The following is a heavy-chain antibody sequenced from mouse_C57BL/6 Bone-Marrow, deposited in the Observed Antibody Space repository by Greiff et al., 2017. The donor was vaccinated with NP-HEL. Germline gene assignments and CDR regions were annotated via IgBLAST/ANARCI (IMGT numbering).Heavy chain of an antibody. V-gene: IGHV5-6*01. Sequence: EVQRVESGGDLVKPGGSLKLSCAASGFTFSSYGMSWVRQTPDKRLEWVATISSGGSYTYYPDSVKGRFTISRDNAKNTLYLQMSSPKSEDTAMYYCASPYDYDVAWFAYWGQGTLVTVSA. CDR2: ISSGGSYT. J-gene: IGHJ3*01. CDR3: ASPYDYDVAWFAY. CDR1: GFTFSSYG. D-gene: IGHD2-4*01.